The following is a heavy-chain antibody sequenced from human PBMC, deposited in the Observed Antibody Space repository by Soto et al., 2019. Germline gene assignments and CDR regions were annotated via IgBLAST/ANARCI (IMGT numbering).Heavy chain of an antibody. Sequence: PGGSLRLSCAASGSTFSSYGMHWVRQAPGKGLEWVAVISYDGSNKYYADSVKGRFTISRDNSKNTLYLQMSSLRAEDTAVYYCATEYYDILTGYLKSGFDYWGQGTLVTVSS. V-gene: IGHV3-30*03. D-gene: IGHD3-9*01. CDR1: GSTFSSYG. J-gene: IGHJ4*02. CDR3: ATEYYDILTGYLKSGFDY. CDR2: ISYDGSNK.